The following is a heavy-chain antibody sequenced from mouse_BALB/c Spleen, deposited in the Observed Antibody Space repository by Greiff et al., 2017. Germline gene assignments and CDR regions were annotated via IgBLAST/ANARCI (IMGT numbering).Heavy chain of an antibody. J-gene: IGHJ3*01. V-gene: IGHV14-3*02. CDR2: IDPANGNT. Sequence: EVKLMESGAELVKPGASVKLSCTASGFNIKDTYMHWVKQRPEQGLEWIGRIDPANGNTKYDPKFQGKATITADTSSNTAYLQLSSLTSEDTAVYYCAYGYDGAWFAYWGQGTLVTVSA. CDR3: AYGYDGAWFAY. D-gene: IGHD2-2*01. CDR1: GFNIKDTY.